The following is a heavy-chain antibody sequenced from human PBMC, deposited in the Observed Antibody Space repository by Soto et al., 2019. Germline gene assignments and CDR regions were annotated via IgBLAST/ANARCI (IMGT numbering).Heavy chain of an antibody. D-gene: IGHD3-3*01. V-gene: IGHV3-74*01. CDR2: INSDGSST. J-gene: IGHJ5*02. Sequence: EVQLVESGGGLVQPGGSLRLSCAASGFTFSSYWMHWVRQAPGKGLVWVSRINSDGSSTSYADSVKGRFTISRDNAKNTLYLQMNSLRAEDTAVYYCARDPPRAWIFGVVGINWFDPWGQGTLVTVSS. CDR1: GFTFSSYW. CDR3: ARDPPRAWIFGVVGINWFDP.